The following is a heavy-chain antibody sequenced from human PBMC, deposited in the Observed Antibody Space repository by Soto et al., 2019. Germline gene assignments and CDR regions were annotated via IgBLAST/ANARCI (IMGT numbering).Heavy chain of an antibody. Sequence: PGGSLRLSCAASGFTFSSYGMHWVRQAPGKGLEWVAVIWYDGSNKYYADSVKGRFTISRDNSKNTLYLQMNSLRAEDTAVYYCARSPEGDFWSGYPFDYWGQGP. J-gene: IGHJ4*02. CDR3: ARSPEGDFWSGYPFDY. CDR2: IWYDGSNK. CDR1: GFTFSSYG. D-gene: IGHD3-3*01. V-gene: IGHV3-33*01.